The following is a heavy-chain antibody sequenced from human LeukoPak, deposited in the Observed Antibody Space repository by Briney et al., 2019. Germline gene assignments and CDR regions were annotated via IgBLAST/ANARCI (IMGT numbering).Heavy chain of an antibody. CDR2: ISAYNGNT. CDR3: ARGSPPRRNYDSRGYYSYYFDY. CDR1: GYTFTSYG. Sequence: ASVKVSCKASGYTFTSYGISWVRQAPGQGLEWMGWISAYNGNTHYAQKLQGRVTMTTDTSTSTVYMGLRSLRSDDTAVYYCARGSPPRRNYDSRGYYSYYFDYWGQGTLVTVSS. J-gene: IGHJ4*02. D-gene: IGHD3-22*01. V-gene: IGHV1-18*01.